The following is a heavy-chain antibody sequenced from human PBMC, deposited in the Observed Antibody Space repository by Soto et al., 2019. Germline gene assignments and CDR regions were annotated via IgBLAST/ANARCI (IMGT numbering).Heavy chain of an antibody. CDR1: GGSFSAYY. V-gene: IGHV4-34*01. CDR3: ARTNRRRVLFDYYYYGMDV. J-gene: IGHJ6*02. D-gene: IGHD2-8*01. Sequence: SETLSLTCAVYGGSFSAYYWAWIRQSPGKGLEWIGEIDHSGSTNFNPSLKSRVIISVDTSKNQFSLKLTSVTAADTAVYYCARTNRRRVLFDYYYYGMDVWGQGATVTVSS. CDR2: IDHSGST.